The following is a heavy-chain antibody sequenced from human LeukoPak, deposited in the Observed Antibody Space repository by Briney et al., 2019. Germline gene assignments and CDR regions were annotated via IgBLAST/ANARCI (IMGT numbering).Heavy chain of an antibody. V-gene: IGHV3-53*01. CDR1: GFTVSSNY. Sequence: PGGSLRLSCAASGFTVSSNYMNWVRQAPGKGLEWVSVISSAGNAYYAASVKGRFTFSRDNSKNMLYLQMNSLRADDTAVYYCARSQGGTMSLRHFDLWGRGTLVTVSS. D-gene: IGHD3-22*01. CDR2: ISSAGNA. J-gene: IGHJ2*01. CDR3: ARSQGGTMSLRHFDL.